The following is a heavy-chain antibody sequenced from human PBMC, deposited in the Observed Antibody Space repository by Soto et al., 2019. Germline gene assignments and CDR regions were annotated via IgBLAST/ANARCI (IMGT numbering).Heavy chain of an antibody. D-gene: IGHD3-10*01. CDR2: ISGSGGST. V-gene: IGHV3-23*01. J-gene: IGHJ3*02. CDR1: GFTFSTYA. CDR3: VAMIRVLIITDDIFDI. Sequence: EVQLLESGGGLVQPGGSLRLSCAASGFTFSTYAMTWVRQAPGKGLEWVSSISGSGGSTYYADSVEGRFTISRDNSNNTLFLQVNSLRADDPALYYCVAMIRVLIITDDIFDIWGQGTMVTVSS.